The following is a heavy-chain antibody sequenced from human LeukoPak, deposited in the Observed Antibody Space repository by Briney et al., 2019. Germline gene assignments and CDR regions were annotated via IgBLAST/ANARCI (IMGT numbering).Heavy chain of an antibody. Sequence: SETLSLTCTVSGGSISSYYWSWIRQPPGKGLEWIGYIYYSGSTNYNPSLKSRVTISVDTSKNQFSLKLNSVTAADTALYYCARSRGCFDYWGQGTLVTVSS. V-gene: IGHV4-59*01. CDR2: IYYSGST. CDR1: GGSISSYY. J-gene: IGHJ4*02. CDR3: ARSRGCFDY. D-gene: IGHD6-19*01.